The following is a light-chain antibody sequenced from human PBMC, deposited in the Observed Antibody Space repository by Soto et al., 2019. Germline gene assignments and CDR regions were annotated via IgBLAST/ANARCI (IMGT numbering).Light chain of an antibody. Sequence: EVVMTQSPATLAVSPGGRATLSCRASQSVSGNLAWYQQKPGQAHTLVIYGASARATGIPARFSGSGSGTEFTLTITSLQPDDFAVYYCQHYNNWPFTVCQG. CDR3: QHYNNWPFT. CDR2: GAS. V-gene: IGKV3-15*01. CDR1: QSVSGN. J-gene: IGKJ2*01.